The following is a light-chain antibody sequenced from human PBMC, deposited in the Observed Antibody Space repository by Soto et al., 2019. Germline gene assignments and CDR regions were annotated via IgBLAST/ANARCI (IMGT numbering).Light chain of an antibody. CDR3: QQSYTTPIT. V-gene: IGKV1-39*01. CDR1: QTITTY. CDR2: GAS. Sequence: DIQLTQSPSSLSASVGDRVTITCRASQTITTYLSWFQQKPGKAPKLLVYGASSLQSGVPSRFSGSGSGTEFTLTISSLQSEDFATYYCQQSYTTPITFHQGTRLEIK. J-gene: IGKJ5*01.